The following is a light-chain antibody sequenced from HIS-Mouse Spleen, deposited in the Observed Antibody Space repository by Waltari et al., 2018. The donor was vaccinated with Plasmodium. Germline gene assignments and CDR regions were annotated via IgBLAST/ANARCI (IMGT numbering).Light chain of an antibody. Sequence: SYALTHPSSVSVSPGQTARIPCSGVVLAHNYPRWFQQKPGQAPVLVIYKDSERPSGIPERFSGSSSGTTVTLTISGAQVEDEADYYCYSAADNNLVFGGGTKLTVL. J-gene: IGLJ3*02. CDR3: YSAADNNLV. CDR1: VLAHNY. CDR2: KDS. V-gene: IGLV3-27*01.